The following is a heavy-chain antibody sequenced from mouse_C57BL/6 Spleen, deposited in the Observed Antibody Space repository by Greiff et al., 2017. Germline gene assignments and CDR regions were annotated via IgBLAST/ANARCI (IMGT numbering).Heavy chain of an antibody. V-gene: IGHV1-53*01. J-gene: IGHJ1*03. CDR1: GYTFTSYW. CDR2: INPGSGGT. CDR3: ASSYYGSSYWYFDV. D-gene: IGHD1-1*01. Sequence: VQLQQPGAELVKPGASVKVSCKASGYTFTSYWMHWVKQRPGQGLEWIGVINPGSGGTNYNEKFKGKATLTADKSSSTAYMQLSSLTSEDSAVYFCASSYYGSSYWYFDVWGTGTTVTVSS.